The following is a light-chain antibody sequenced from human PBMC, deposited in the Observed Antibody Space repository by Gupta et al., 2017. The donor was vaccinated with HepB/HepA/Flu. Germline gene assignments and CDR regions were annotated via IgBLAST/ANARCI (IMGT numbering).Light chain of an antibody. CDR3: QQYGSSPWT. Sequence: EIVLTQSPGTLSLSPGERATLSCRASQSVSSSYLAWYQQKPGQAPRLLSYGASSRATGIPDRFSGSGSGTGFTLTISRLEPEDFAVYYCQQYGSSPWTFGQGTKVEIK. V-gene: IGKV3-20*01. CDR2: GAS. CDR1: QSVSSSY. J-gene: IGKJ1*01.